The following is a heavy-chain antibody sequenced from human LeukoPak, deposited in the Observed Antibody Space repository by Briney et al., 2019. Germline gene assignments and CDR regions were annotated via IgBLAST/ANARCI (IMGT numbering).Heavy chain of an antibody. CDR2: INHSGST. CDR1: GGSFSGYY. CDR3: ASVLRYFDWVLRV. D-gene: IGHD3-9*01. J-gene: IGHJ4*02. V-gene: IGHV4-34*01. Sequence: SETLSLTCAVYGGSFSGYYWSWIRQPPGKGLEWIGEINHSGSTNYNPSLKSRVTISVDTSKNQFSLKLSSVTAADTAVYYCASVLRYFDWVLRVWGQGTLVTVSS.